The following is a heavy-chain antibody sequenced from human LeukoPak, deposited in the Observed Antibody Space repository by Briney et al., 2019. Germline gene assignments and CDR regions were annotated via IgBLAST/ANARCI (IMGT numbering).Heavy chain of an antibody. J-gene: IGHJ4*02. V-gene: IGHV3-11*01. CDR1: GFTFSDYY. CDR2: ISSSGSTI. Sequence: NTGGFLRLSCAASGFTFSDYYMSWIRQAPGKGLEWVSYISSSGSTIYYADSVKGRFTISRDNAKNSLYLQMNSLRAEDTAVYYCARDINWNDGGVSDYWGQGTLVTVSS. D-gene: IGHD1-1*01. CDR3: ARDINWNDGGVSDY.